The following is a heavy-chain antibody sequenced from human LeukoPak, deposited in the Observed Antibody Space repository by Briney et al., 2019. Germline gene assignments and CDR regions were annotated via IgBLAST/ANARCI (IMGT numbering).Heavy chain of an antibody. D-gene: IGHD6-13*01. V-gene: IGHV4-34*01. CDR1: GGSFSGYY. CDR2: INHSGST. Sequence: PSETLSLTCAVYGGSFSGYYWSWIRQTPGKGLEWSGEINHSGSTNYNPSLTSRVTISVDTSKNQFSLKLSSVTAADTAVYYCARGRIWIAAARIFENWGQGTLVTVSS. J-gene: IGHJ4*02. CDR3: ARGRIWIAAARIFEN.